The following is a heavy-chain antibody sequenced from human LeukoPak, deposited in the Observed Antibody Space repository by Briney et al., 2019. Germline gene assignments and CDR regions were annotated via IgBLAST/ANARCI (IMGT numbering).Heavy chain of an antibody. CDR1: GGSISSGGYY. Sequence: SQTLSLTCTVSGGSISSGGYYWSWIRQHPGKGLEWIGYIYYSGSTYYNPSLKGRVTISVDTSKNQFSLKLSSVTAADTAVYYCAREVTGSGYYYDSSGYYRQYNWFDPWGQGTLVTVSS. CDR3: AREVTGSGYYYDSSGYYRQYNWFDP. J-gene: IGHJ5*02. CDR2: IYYSGST. V-gene: IGHV4-31*03. D-gene: IGHD3-22*01.